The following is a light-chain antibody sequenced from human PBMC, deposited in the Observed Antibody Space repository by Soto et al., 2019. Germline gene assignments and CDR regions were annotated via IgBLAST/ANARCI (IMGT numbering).Light chain of an antibody. J-gene: IGKJ1*01. CDR3: QQVGGLLWT. V-gene: IGKV3-20*01. CDR1: QSVTTGY. CDR2: GTS. Sequence: ENVLTQSPDILYVYPGEGATLSCRASQSVTTGYLAWYQQKPGQAPRLLIYGTSSRATGVPDRFRASGSATDLTLPIARPECEDFSLYYWQQVGGLLWTFGRGYSVDI.